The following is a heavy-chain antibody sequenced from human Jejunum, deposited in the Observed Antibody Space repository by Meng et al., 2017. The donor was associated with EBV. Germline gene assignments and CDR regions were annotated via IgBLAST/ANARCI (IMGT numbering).Heavy chain of an antibody. D-gene: IGHD5-24*01. CDR1: GFTFSDYY. V-gene: IGHV3-11*01. CDR2: ISSRSSTI. J-gene: IGHJ4*02. CDR3: AREMSTITCFDY. Sequence: QVQMVEVGRGLCKPGGSLRLSCGASGFTFSDYYMAWVRQAPGKGLEWVSYISSRSSTIYYADSVKGRFTISRDNAHNSLYLQMNSLRAEDTAVYYCAREMSTITCFDYWGQGTLVTVSS.